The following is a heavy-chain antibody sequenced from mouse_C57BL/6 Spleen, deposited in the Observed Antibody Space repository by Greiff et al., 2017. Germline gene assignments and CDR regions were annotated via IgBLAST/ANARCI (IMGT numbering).Heavy chain of an antibody. CDR3: ARGNYEYFDV. CDR1: GYTFTSYW. CDR2: IDPSDSYT. D-gene: IGHD2-1*01. V-gene: IGHV1-69*01. J-gene: IGHJ1*03. Sequence: QVQLQQSGAELVMPGASVKLSCKASGYTFTSYWMHWVKQRPGQGLEWIGEIDPSDSYTNYNQKLKGKSTLTVDKSSSTAYMQLSSLTSEDSAVYYCARGNYEYFDVWGTGTTVTVSS.